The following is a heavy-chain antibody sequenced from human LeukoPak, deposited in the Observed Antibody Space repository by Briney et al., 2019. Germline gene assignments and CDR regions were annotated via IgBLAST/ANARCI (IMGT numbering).Heavy chain of an antibody. CDR2: ITGSSGGAGTT. D-gene: IGHD5-12*01. V-gene: IGHV3-23*01. J-gene: IGHJ3*02. CDR1: GFTFSTYA. CDR3: AKDPPSVVANAFHI. Sequence: GGSLRLSCAASGFTFSTYAMTWVRQAPGKGLEWVSLITGSSGGAGTTYYADSVKGRFTISRDDSKNTLYLEMDSLRADDTAVYSCAKDPPSVVANAFHIWGQGTMVTVSS.